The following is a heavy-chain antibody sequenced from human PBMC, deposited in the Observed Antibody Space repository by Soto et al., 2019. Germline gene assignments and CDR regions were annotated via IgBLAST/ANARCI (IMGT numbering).Heavy chain of an antibody. CDR2: IYHSGST. J-gene: IGHJ4*02. V-gene: IGHV4-4*02. CDR3: AREMYYDSSGYYSPIYFDY. Sequence: SETLSLTCAVSGGSISSSNWWSWVRQPPGKGLEWIGEIYHSGSTNYNPSLKSRVTISVDKSKNQFSLKLSSVTAADTAVYYCAREMYYDSSGYYSPIYFDYWGQGTLVTVSS. CDR1: GGSISSSNW. D-gene: IGHD3-22*01.